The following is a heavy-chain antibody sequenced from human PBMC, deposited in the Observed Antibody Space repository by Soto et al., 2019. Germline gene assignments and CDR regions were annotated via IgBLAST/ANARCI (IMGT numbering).Heavy chain of an antibody. D-gene: IGHD2-2*01. CDR2: IRAYNGNT. Sequence: ASVKVSCKASGYTFTSYGISWVRQAPGQGLEWMGWIRAYNGNTNYAQKLQGRVTMTTDTSTSTAYMELRSLRSDDADVYYCARGGGEYCSSTSCYGEEDYYYYYGMDVWGQGTTVTVSS. CDR3: ARGGGEYCSSTSCYGEEDYYYYYGMDV. J-gene: IGHJ6*02. V-gene: IGHV1-18*04. CDR1: GYTFTSYG.